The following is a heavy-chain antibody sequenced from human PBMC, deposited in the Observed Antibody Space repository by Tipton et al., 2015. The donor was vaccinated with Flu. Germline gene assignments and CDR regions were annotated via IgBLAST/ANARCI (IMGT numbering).Heavy chain of an antibody. CDR1: GFTFSSYG. CDR2: VWYDGSNK. D-gene: IGHD3-10*01. V-gene: IGHV3-33*08. J-gene: IGHJ4*02. Sequence: SLRLSCAASGFTFSSYGMHWVRQAPGKGLEWVAVVWYDGSNKYYADSVKGRFTISRDNSKNTLYLQMNSLRAEDTAVYYCARDHRPMVRGVTVDYWGQGTLVTVSS. CDR3: ARDHRPMVRGVTVDY.